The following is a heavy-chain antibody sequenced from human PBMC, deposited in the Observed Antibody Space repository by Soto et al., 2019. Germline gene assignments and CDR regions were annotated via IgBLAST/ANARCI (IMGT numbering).Heavy chain of an antibody. J-gene: IGHJ6*03. CDR1: GYTFTSYG. CDR2: ISAYNGNT. D-gene: IGHD3-10*01. V-gene: IGHV1-18*01. Sequence: QVQLVQSGAEVKKPGASVKVSCKASGYTFTSYGISWVRQAPGQGLEWMGWISAYNGNTNYAQKVQGRVTMTTDTSTITAYMELRSLRSDDTAVYYCARDARGSGSYYKGYYYYYMDVWGKGTTVTVSS. CDR3: ARDARGSGSYYKGYYYYYMDV.